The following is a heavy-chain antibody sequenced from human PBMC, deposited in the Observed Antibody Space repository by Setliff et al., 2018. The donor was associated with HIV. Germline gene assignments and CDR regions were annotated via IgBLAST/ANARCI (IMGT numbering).Heavy chain of an antibody. CDR2: IRSDESDK. CDR1: GFIFSTFA. V-gene: IGHV3-30*01. Sequence: GGSLRLSCAASGFIFSTFAMYWVRQAPGKGLEWVAFIRSDESDKHYADSVKGRFTISRDNSKNTLYLQMNSLRVEDTALYYCARGVPGICSGGTCYLEYWGQGALVTVSS. J-gene: IGHJ4*02. CDR3: ARGVPGICSGGTCYLEY. D-gene: IGHD2-15*01.